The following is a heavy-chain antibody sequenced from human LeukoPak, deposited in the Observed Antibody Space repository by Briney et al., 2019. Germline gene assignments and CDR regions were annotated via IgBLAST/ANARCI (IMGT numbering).Heavy chain of an antibody. V-gene: IGHV3-13*01. CDR1: GFTFSSYW. D-gene: IGHD3-10*01. CDR3: TRVSSKGSGGFDAFDI. J-gene: IGHJ3*02. Sequence: GGSLRLSCAASGFTFSSYWMSWVRQATGKGLEWVSAIGTAGDTYYPDSVRGRFTISRENAKNSLYLQMNSLRAGDTAMYYCTRVSSKGSGGFDAFDIWAKGQWSPSLQ. CDR2: IGTAGDT.